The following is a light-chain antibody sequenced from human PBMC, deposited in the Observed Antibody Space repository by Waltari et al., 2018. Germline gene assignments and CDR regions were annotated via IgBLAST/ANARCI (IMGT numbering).Light chain of an antibody. CDR2: RDN. CDR3: AAWDNSLSGVL. Sequence: QSVLTQSPSASGTPWQRVTISCSGSSSNIESNHVFWYQQIPGTAPKLLIFRDNMRPSGVPDRFSASQAGTSASLAISGLRSEDEADYYCAAWDNSLSGVLFGGGTKLTVL. V-gene: IGLV1-47*01. CDR1: SSNIESNH. J-gene: IGLJ2*01.